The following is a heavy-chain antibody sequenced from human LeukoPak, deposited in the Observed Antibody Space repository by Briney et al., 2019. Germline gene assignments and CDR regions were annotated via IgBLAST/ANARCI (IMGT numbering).Heavy chain of an antibody. V-gene: IGHV4-4*07. CDR3: ARERLVRGAAITPNWFDP. CDR1: GGSFSGYF. J-gene: IGHJ5*02. CDR2: IYSNGSV. D-gene: IGHD3-10*01. Sequence: SETLSLTCTVSGGSFSGYFWSWLRHPAGKGLEWIGRIYSNGSVNYNPSLKSRISMSVDTSKKHFSLKLTSVTAADTAVYYCARERLVRGAAITPNWFDPWGQGTLVTVSS.